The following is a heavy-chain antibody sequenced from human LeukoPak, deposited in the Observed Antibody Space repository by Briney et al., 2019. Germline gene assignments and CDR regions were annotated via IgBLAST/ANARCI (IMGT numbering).Heavy chain of an antibody. D-gene: IGHD3-9*01. CDR1: GYTFTGYY. V-gene: IGHV1-2*02. Sequence: ASVKVSCKASGYTFTGYYMHWVRQAPGQGLEWMGWINPNSGGTNYAQKFQGRGTMTRDTSISTAYMELSRLRSDDTAVYYCARGGYMRYDILTGYYSDPNHYYFDYWGQGTLVTVSS. CDR3: ARGGYMRYDILTGYYSDPNHYYFDY. J-gene: IGHJ4*02. CDR2: INPNSGGT.